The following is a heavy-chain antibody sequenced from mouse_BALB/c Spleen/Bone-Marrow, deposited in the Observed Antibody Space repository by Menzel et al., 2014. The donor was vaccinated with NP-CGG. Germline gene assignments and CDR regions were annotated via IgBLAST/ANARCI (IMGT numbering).Heavy chain of an antibody. D-gene: IGHD2-4*01. CDR3: ARHNYDETWFAY. V-gene: IGHV5-12*02. CDR2: TSNGGGST. Sequence: EVQGVESGGGLVQPGGSLKLSCATSGFTFSDYYMYWVRQTPEKRLEWVAYTSNGGGSTYYPDTVKGRFTISRDNAKNTLYLQMSRLKSEDTAMYYCARHNYDETWFAYWGQGTLVTVSA. CDR1: GFTFSDYY. J-gene: IGHJ3*01.